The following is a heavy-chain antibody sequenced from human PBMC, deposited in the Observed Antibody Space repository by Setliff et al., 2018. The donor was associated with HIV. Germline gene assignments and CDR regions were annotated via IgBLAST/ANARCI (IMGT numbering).Heavy chain of an antibody. CDR1: GFTFSTFW. Sequence: PGGSLRLSCAASGFTFSTFWMGWVRQAPGKGREWVAHIKPDGSSKKYVDSVKGRFTISRDNAKDSLYLQMNSLRAEDTAVYYCARVFLEWLLYRPDYVMDVWGQGTTVTVSS. CDR3: ARVFLEWLLYRPDYVMDV. D-gene: IGHD3-3*01. J-gene: IGHJ6*02. CDR2: IKPDGSSK. V-gene: IGHV3-7*01.